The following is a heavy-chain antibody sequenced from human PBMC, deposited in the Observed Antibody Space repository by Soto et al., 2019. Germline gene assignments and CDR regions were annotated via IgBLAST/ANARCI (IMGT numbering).Heavy chain of an antibody. CDR2: ISGSSGST. V-gene: IGHV3-23*01. CDR1: GFTFSSYA. D-gene: IGHD6-19*01. J-gene: IGHJ4*02. Sequence: GGSLRLYCAASGFTFSSYAMSWVRQAPGKGLEWVSAISGSSGSTYYADSVKGRFTISRDNTKNTRYLQMNSLRAEDTAVYYCAKDKAVAGTGYFDYWGQGTLVTVSS. CDR3: AKDKAVAGTGYFDY.